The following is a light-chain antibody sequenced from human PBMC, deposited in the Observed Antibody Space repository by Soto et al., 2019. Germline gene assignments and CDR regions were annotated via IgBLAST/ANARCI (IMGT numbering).Light chain of an antibody. V-gene: IGLV1-51*01. CDR3: ATWDDSVYV. J-gene: IGLJ1*01. CDR2: DNN. Sequence: QSVLTQPPSLSAAPGQTVTISCSGGSSNIGNNYVSWYQQVAGTTPKLLIFDNNKRPSGIPDRFSGSRSGTSASLAISGLQSEDEADYYCATWDDSVYVFGTG. CDR1: SSNIGNNY.